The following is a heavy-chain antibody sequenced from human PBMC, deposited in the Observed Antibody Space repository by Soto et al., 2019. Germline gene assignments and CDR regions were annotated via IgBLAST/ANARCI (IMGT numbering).Heavy chain of an antibody. CDR1: GFTFSAFA. V-gene: IGHV3-48*03. J-gene: IGHJ6*02. CDR3: ARDWDIVILSVPIPNYNYGMDV. Sequence: GGLLSLSREGAGFTFSAFAMSWVSQAPGKGLEWVSYISSRSDTLYYADSVKGRFTISRDNAKNSVYLQVNNLRDEDTAVYYCARDWDIVILSVPIPNYNYGMDVWGQGTTVTVSS. D-gene: IGHD2-15*01. CDR2: ISSRSDTL.